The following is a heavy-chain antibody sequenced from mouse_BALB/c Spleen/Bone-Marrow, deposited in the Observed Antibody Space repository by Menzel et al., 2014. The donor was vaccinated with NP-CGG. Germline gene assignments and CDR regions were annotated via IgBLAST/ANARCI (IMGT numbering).Heavy chain of an antibody. D-gene: IGHD2-1*01. CDR2: INPSNGRT. CDR3: ARCYYGNYFDY. J-gene: IGHJ2*01. CDR1: GYTFTSYW. Sequence: VQLQQSGAELVKPGASVKLSCKASGYTFTSYWMHWVKQRPGQGLEWIGEINPSNGRTNYNEKFKSKATLTVDKSSSTAYMQLSSLASEDSAVYYCARCYYGNYFDYWGQGTTLTGSS. V-gene: IGHV1S81*02.